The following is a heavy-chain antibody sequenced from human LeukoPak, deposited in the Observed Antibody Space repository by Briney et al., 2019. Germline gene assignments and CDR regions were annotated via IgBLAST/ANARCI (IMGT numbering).Heavy chain of an antibody. V-gene: IGHV3-9*01. CDR2: ISWNSGSI. Sequence: PGRSLRLSCAASGFTFDDYAMHWVRQAPGKGLEWVSGISWNSGSIGYADSVKDRFTISRDNAKNSLYLQMNSLRAEGTALYYCAKDNSGGPEGYNWFDPWGQGTLVTVSS. CDR3: AKDNSGGPEGYNWFDP. D-gene: IGHD3-16*01. J-gene: IGHJ5*02. CDR1: GFTFDDYA.